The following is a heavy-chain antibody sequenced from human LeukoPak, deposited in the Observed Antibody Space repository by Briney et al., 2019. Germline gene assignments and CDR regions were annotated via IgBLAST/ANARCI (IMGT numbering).Heavy chain of an antibody. V-gene: IGHV1-69*05. Sequence: SVKVSCKASGGTFSSYAISWVRQAPGQGLEWMGGIIPIFGTANYAQKFQGRVTITTDESTSAAYMELSSLRSEDTAVYYCARDGWYSSSPFDYWGQGTLVTVSS. CDR1: GGTFSSYA. D-gene: IGHD6-6*01. CDR3: ARDGWYSSSPFDY. J-gene: IGHJ4*02. CDR2: IIPIFGTA.